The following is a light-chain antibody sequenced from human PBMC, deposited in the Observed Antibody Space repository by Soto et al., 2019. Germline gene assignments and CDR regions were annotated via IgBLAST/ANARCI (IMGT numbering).Light chain of an antibody. J-gene: IGKJ1*01. CDR3: QQYHNWWT. Sequence: EIVSTQSPATLSLSPGERATLSCRASQSVSSYLAWYQQKPGQAPRLLIYGASTRVTGIPARFSGSGSGTEFTLTISSLQSEDFAVYYCQQYHNWWTFGQGTKV. CDR2: GAS. CDR1: QSVSSY. V-gene: IGKV3-15*01.